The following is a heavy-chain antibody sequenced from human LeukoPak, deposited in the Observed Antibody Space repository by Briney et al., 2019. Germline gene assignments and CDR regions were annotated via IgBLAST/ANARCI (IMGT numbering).Heavy chain of an antibody. CDR3: ARVRSIAARPLGY. CDR2: INPNSGGT. CDR1: GYTFTGYY. J-gene: IGHJ4*02. D-gene: IGHD6-6*01. Sequence: GASVKVSCKASGYTFTGYYMHWVRQAPGQGLERMGWINPNSGGTNYAQKFQGRVTMTRDTSISTAYMELSRLRSDDTAVYYCARVRSIAARPLGYWGQGTLVTVSS. V-gene: IGHV1-2*02.